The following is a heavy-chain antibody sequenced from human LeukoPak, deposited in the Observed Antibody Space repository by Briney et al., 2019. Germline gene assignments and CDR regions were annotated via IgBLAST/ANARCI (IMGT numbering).Heavy chain of an antibody. CDR3: ARDLYCGGDCYSNWFDP. CDR1: GATFSSYT. J-gene: IGHJ5*02. V-gene: IGHV1-69*04. D-gene: IGHD2-21*02. CDR2: IIPILGIA. Sequence: SVKLSCKASGATFSSYTISWMRQAPGQGLEWKGRIIPILGIANYAQKFQGRVTITADKSTSTAYMELSSLRSEDTAVYYCARDLYCGGDCYSNWFDPWGQGTLVTVSS.